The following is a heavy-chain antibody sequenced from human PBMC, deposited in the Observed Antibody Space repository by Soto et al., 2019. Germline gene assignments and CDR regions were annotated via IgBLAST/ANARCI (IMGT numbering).Heavy chain of an antibody. J-gene: IGHJ5*02. CDR1: GGSISSGGHY. CDR3: ARVTPPDWFDP. V-gene: IGHV4-31*03. CDR2: IYYSGST. Sequence: QVQLQESGPGLVKPSQTLSLTCTVSGGSISSGGHYWTWIRQHPGKGLEWIGYIYYSGSTYYNPSLKSRFTISVDTSKNLFSLKLSSVTAADTAVYYCARVTPPDWFDPWGQGTLVTVSS.